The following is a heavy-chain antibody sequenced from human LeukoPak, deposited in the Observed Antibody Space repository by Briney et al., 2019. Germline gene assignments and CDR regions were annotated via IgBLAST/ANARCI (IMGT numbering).Heavy chain of an antibody. Sequence: GASVKVSCRASGYSFLGYGISWVRQAPGKGLEWMGWIDTNKGNTSYAQHFQGRLTLTTDTSTSTAYMELRSLRAEDTAVYYCAKDQYKKLTVTTTPMDVWGQGTTVTVSS. CDR1: GYSFLGYG. J-gene: IGHJ6*02. CDR3: AKDQYKKLTVTTTPMDV. D-gene: IGHD4-17*01. V-gene: IGHV1-18*04. CDR2: IDTNKGNT.